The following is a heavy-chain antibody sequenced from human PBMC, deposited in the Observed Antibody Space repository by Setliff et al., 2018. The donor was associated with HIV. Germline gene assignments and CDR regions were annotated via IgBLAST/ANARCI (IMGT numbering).Heavy chain of an antibody. CDR2: ISGDGGST. D-gene: IGHD2-2*01. CDR3: AKDQGRCSNTSCYCYYGMDV. Sequence: PGGSLRLSCAASGFTFDDYTMHWVRQAPGKGLEWVSLISGDGGSTYYADSVKGRFTISRDNSNNSLYLQMNSLRTEDTALYYCAKDQGRCSNTSCYCYYGMDVWGRGTTVTVSS. V-gene: IGHV3-43*01. J-gene: IGHJ6*02. CDR1: GFTFDDYT.